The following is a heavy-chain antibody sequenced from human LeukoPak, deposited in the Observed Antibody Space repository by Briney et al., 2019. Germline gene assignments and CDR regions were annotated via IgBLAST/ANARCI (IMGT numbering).Heavy chain of an antibody. J-gene: IGHJ6*02. Sequence: GGSLRLSCAASGFTSGDYYMSWIRQAPGKGLEWVSYISSSGSSIYYADSVKGRFTISRDNAKNSLYLQMNSLRAEDTAVYYCARDGRYCSSTSCYTGKNNYYYGMDVWGQGTTVTVSS. CDR3: ARDGRYCSSTSCYTGKNNYYYGMDV. D-gene: IGHD2-2*02. CDR1: GFTSGDYY. V-gene: IGHV3-11*01. CDR2: ISSSGSSI.